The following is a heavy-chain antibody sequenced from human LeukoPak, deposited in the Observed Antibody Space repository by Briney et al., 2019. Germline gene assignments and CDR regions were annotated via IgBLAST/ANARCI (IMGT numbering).Heavy chain of an antibody. CDR1: GYTFTSYD. CDR2: INPNSGGT. J-gene: IGHJ3*02. Sequence: ASVKLSCKASGYTFTSYDINWVRQAPGQGLEWIGWINPNSGGTNYAQKFSGRVTVTMDTSINTTYLELSRLRSDDTAVYYFAKGTGHYESSDYYYEGDAFDIWGQGTMVTVSS. CDR3: AKGTGHYESSDYYYEGDAFDI. D-gene: IGHD3-22*01. V-gene: IGHV1-2*02.